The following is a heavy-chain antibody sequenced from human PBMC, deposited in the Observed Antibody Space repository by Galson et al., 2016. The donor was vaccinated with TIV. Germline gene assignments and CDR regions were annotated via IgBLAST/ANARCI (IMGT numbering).Heavy chain of an antibody. Sequence: SETLSLTCGVSGHSINSGSFWGWIRQPPGKGLEWIGSISHSGVAHYRPSLMSRVTMSVDTSKNQFSLKLISVTAADTAVYYCARDHPLSTVFIAYPGKPYHGLDVWGQGTAVTVSS. J-gene: IGHJ6*02. CDR3: ARDHPLSTVFIAYPGKPYHGLDV. CDR1: GHSINSGSF. D-gene: IGHD2/OR15-2a*01. V-gene: IGHV4-38-2*02. CDR2: ISHSGVA.